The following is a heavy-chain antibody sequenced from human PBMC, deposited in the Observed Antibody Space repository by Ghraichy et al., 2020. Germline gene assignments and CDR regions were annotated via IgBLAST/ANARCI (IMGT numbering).Heavy chain of an antibody. CDR2: ISYDGSYK. CDR1: GFTFSSYG. Sequence: GGSLRLSCAASGFTFSSYGMHWVRQAPGKGLEWVAIISYDGSYKYYADSVKGRFTISRDNSKNTLYLQMNSLRAEDTAVYYCAKDRGTKYSTPWYFDYWGQGTLVTVSS. J-gene: IGHJ4*02. CDR3: AKDRGTKYSTPWYFDY. D-gene: IGHD1-7*01. V-gene: IGHV3-30*18.